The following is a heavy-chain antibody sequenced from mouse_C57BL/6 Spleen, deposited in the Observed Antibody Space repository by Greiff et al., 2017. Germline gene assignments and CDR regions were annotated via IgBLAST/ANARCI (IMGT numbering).Heavy chain of an antibody. CDR2: ISDGGSYT. CDR3: ARDGYDGDAMDY. D-gene: IGHD2-2*01. CDR1: GFTFSSYA. V-gene: IGHV5-4*01. Sequence: EVQVVESGGGLVKPGGSLKLSCAASGFTFSSYAMSWVRQTPEKRLEWVATISDGGSYTYYPDNVKDRFTISRDNAKNNLYLQMSHLKSEDTAMYYCARDGYDGDAMDYWGQGTSVTVSS. J-gene: IGHJ4*01.